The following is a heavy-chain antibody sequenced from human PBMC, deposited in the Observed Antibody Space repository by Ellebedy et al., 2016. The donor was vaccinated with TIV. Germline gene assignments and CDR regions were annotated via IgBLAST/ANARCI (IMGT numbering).Heavy chain of an antibody. D-gene: IGHD3-16*01. Sequence: SVKVSCXASGDTFSTYVISWVRQGPGQGLEWVGGIIPIFDRTHYAHKFQGRVTITADESTSTAYMELTNLTSGDTAMYYCAREGPWGDGDSPTTHFDYWGQGTQVTVTS. J-gene: IGHJ4*02. CDR3: AREGPWGDGDSPTTHFDY. V-gene: IGHV1-69*13. CDR1: GDTFSTYV. CDR2: IIPIFDRT.